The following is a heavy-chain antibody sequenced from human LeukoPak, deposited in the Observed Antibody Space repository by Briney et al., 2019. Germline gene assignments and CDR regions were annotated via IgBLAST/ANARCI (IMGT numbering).Heavy chain of an antibody. CDR2: IYYSGST. D-gene: IGHD3-22*01. J-gene: IGHJ4*02. CDR1: GGSISGSSYY. V-gene: IGHV4-39*01. Sequence: SETLSLTCTVSGGSISGSSYYWGWIRQPPGKGLEWIGSIYYSGSTYYNPSLKSRVTISVDTSKNQFSLKLSSVTAADTAVYYCARGSQDYYDSSGSARYFDYWGQGTLVTVSS. CDR3: ARGSQDYYDSSGSARYFDY.